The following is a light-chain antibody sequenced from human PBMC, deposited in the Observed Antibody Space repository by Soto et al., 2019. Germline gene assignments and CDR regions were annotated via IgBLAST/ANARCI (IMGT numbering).Light chain of an antibody. J-gene: IGLJ1*01. V-gene: IGLV2-14*01. CDR1: SSDVGGYDY. Sequence: QSALTQPASVSGSPGQSIATSCTGTSSDVGGYDYVSWYQQQPDKAPKLMIYEVTKRPSGVSNRFSGSKSGNTASLTISGLQAEDEADYYCSSHTSGSTRVFGTGTKLTVL. CDR2: EVT. CDR3: SSHTSGSTRV.